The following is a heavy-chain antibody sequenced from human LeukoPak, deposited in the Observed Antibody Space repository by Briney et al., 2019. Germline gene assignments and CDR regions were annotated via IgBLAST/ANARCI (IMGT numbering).Heavy chain of an antibody. CDR1: GGSIRSGRHH. J-gene: IGHJ5*02. CDR2: INHSGST. D-gene: IGHD3-10*01. V-gene: IGHV4-39*07. Sequence: SETLSLTCSVSGGSIRSGRHHWAWVRQPPGKGLEWIGEINHSGSTNYNPSLKSRVTISVDTSKNQFSLKLSSVTAADTAVYYCAREPLLWFGELRLNWFDPWGQGTLVTVSS. CDR3: AREPLLWFGELRLNWFDP.